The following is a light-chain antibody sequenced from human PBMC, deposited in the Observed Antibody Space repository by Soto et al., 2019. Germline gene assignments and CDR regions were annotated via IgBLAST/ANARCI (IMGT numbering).Light chain of an antibody. J-gene: IGKJ4*01. Sequence: EIVMTQSPATLSVSPGERATLSCRASQRVNSNLAWYQQRPGQAPRLLIYGASTRATGIPARFSGSGSGTEFTLTISSLQSEDSAVYYCQQYKNWLALTFGGGTTVEIK. V-gene: IGKV3-15*01. CDR1: QRVNSN. CDR3: QQYKNWLALT. CDR2: GAS.